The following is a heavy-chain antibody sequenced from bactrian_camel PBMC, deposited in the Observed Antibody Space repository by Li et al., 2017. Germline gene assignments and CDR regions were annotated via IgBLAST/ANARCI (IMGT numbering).Heavy chain of an antibody. CDR2: LDSGGRT. CDR1: GYTYSSYS. CDR3: TTGEPGEVAGTGALFGC. Sequence: HVQLVESGGGSVQAGGSLRLSCAASGYTYSSYSMGWFRQASGKEREVVAALDSGGRTNYANGVKGRFTISKDNAKSTVYLQMNSLKSEDTALYYCTTGEPGEVAGTGALFGCWGQGTQVTVS. V-gene: IGHV3S53*01. D-gene: IGHD6*01. J-gene: IGHJ6*01.